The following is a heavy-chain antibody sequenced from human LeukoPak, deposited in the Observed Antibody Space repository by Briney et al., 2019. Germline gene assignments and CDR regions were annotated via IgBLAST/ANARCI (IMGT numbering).Heavy chain of an antibody. V-gene: IGHV1-18*01. J-gene: IGHJ4*02. CDR3: ARAELEYCSGATCYAAYSFDF. CDR1: GYTFTTYG. D-gene: IGHD2-2*01. Sequence: ASVKVSCKASGYTFTTYGITWVRQARGQGLEWMGYISAYNGKTNYAEKLQGRVTMTTDTSTSTASMELRSLRSDDTAVYYCARAELEYCSGATCYAAYSFDFWGQGTLVTVSS. CDR2: ISAYNGKT.